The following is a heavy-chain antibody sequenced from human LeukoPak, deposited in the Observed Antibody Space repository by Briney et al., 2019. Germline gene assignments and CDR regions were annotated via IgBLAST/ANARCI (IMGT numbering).Heavy chain of an antibody. Sequence: PGGSLRLSCAASGFTVSSNYMSWVRQAPGKGLEWVSVIYSGGSTYYADSVKGRFTISRDNSKNTLYLQMNSLRAEDTAVYYCAREKRGDYGDFDYWGQGTLVTVSS. V-gene: IGHV3-66*01. D-gene: IGHD4-17*01. CDR2: IYSGGST. CDR3: AREKRGDYGDFDY. CDR1: GFTVSSNY. J-gene: IGHJ4*02.